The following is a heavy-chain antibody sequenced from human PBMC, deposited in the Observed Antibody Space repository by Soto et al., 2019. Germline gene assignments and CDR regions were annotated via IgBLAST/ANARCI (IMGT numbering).Heavy chain of an antibody. V-gene: IGHV1-46*01. Sequence: ASVKVSCKASGYTFTSYYMHWVRQAPGQGLEWMAIINPSGGSTNYAQKFQGRITLTRDTSTGTVYMELISLRSEDTAVYYCARNLASADVWGQGTLVTVSS. CDR2: INPSGGST. D-gene: IGHD6-13*01. CDR1: GYTFTSYY. CDR3: ARNLASADV. J-gene: IGHJ4*02.